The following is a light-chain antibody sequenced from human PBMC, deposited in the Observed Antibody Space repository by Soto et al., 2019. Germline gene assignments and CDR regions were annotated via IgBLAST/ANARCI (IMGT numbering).Light chain of an antibody. V-gene: IGKV3-11*01. Sequence: EIVLTQSPATLSLSPGERATLSCRASQSVSSYLAWYQQKPGQAPRLLIYAASDRATGIPGRFSGSGSGTDFTLIISSLEPEDFAFYYCQQGSTWPWTFGQGTKVEIK. CDR3: QQGSTWPWT. CDR1: QSVSSY. J-gene: IGKJ1*01. CDR2: AAS.